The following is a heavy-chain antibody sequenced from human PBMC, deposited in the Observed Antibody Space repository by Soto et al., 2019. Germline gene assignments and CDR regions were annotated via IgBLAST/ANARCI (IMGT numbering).Heavy chain of an antibody. CDR2: IHASGTT. CDR3: ARDGGLTSGYALEI. V-gene: IGHV4-31*03. D-gene: IGHD3-22*01. Sequence: QVQLKESGPGLVKPSQTLTLTCTVSGGSISNDTHYWNWIRQVPGKGLEWIGNIHASGTTSYYPSLRSRVSISIDASKKQFSLKVTSATAADTAVYFCARDGGLTSGYALEIWGQGTVVTASS. CDR1: GGSISNDTHY. J-gene: IGHJ3*02.